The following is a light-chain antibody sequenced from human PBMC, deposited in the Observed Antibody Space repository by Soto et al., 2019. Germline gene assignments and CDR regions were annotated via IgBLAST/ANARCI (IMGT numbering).Light chain of an antibody. CDR1: QTANSR. CDR2: HTS. V-gene: IGKV3-11*01. CDR3: HQRQSWPRT. J-gene: IGKJ1*01. Sequence: EIVLTQSPATLSLSPGERATLSCRASQTANSRLAWYQHKPGQAPRLLIYHTSNRATGIPARFSGSGSGTDFTLTISSLEPEDFAVYYCHQRQSWPRTFGQGTKVDIK.